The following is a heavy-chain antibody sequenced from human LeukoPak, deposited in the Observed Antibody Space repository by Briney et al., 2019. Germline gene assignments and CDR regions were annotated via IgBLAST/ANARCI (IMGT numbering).Heavy chain of an antibody. CDR2: INRDGSTR. Sequence: GGSLRLSCAASGFRFSNYYMHWVRQVPGTGLVWVSRINRDGSTRNYADSVKGRFTISRDNAKNTLYLQMNSLRAEDTAVYYCARDKEVATTADLGYWGQGTLVTVSS. CDR3: ARDKEVATTADLGY. J-gene: IGHJ4*02. D-gene: IGHD5-24*01. CDR1: GFRFSNYY. V-gene: IGHV3-74*01.